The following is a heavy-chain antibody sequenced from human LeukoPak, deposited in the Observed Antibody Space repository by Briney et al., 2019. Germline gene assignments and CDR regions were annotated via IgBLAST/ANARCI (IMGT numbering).Heavy chain of an antibody. CDR3: ARGTDYDFPDY. V-gene: IGHV4-30-2*01. D-gene: IGHD3-3*01. Sequence: PSETLSLTCTVSGGSISSGGYYWSWIRQPPGKGLEWIGYIYHSGSTYYNPSLKSRVTISVDRSKNQFSLKLSSVTAADTAVYYCARGTDYDFPDYWGQGTLVTVSS. CDR1: GGSISSGGYY. CDR2: IYHSGST. J-gene: IGHJ4*02.